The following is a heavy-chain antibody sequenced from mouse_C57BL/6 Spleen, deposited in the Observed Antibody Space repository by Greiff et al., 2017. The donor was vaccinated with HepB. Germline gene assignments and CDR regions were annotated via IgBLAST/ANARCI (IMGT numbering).Heavy chain of an antibody. CDR2: ISSGSSTI. CDR1: GFTFSDYG. D-gene: IGHD1-1*01. CDR3: ARGYYGSSPRGYFDY. J-gene: IGHJ2*01. Sequence: EVMLVESGGGLVKPGGSLKLSCAASGFTFSDYGMHWVRQAPEKGLEWVAYISSGSSTIYYADTVKGRFTISRDNAKNTLFLQMTSLRSEDTAMYYCARGYYGSSPRGYFDYWGQGTTLTVSS. V-gene: IGHV5-17*01.